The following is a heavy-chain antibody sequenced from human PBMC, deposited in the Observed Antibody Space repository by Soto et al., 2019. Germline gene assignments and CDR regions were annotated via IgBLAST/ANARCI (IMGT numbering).Heavy chain of an antibody. CDR1: GGSISSGGYY. D-gene: IGHD2-2*01. CDR2: IYYSGST. J-gene: IGHJ5*02. Sequence: SETLSLTCTVSGGSISSGGYYWSWIRQHPGKGLEWIGYIYYSGSTYYNPSLKSRVTISVDTSKNQFSLKLSSVTAADTALYYCASLVVPAATAAGGGWFDPWGQGTLVTVSS. CDR3: ASLVVPAATAAGGGWFDP. V-gene: IGHV4-31*03.